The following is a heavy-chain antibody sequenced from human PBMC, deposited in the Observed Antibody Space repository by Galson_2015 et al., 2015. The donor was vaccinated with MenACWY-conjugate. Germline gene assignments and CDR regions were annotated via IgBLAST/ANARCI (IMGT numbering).Heavy chain of an antibody. CDR1: GYSFTTYW. CDR3: VAGSSGTGRYFDY. V-gene: IGHV5-10-1*01. D-gene: IGHD3-10*01. CDR2: IDPSDSYT. J-gene: IGHJ4*02. Sequence: QSGAEVKKPGESLRISCKGSGYSFTTYWITWVRQMPGKGLEWMGRIDPSDSYTNYSPSFQGHVTMSADKSISTAYLQWSSLKASDAAMYCCVAGSSGTGRYFDYWGQGTLVTVSS.